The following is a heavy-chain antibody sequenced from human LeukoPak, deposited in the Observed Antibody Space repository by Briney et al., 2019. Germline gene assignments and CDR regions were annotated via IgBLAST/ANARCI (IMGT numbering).Heavy chain of an antibody. J-gene: IGHJ4*02. V-gene: IGHV4-34*01. D-gene: IGHD2-2*01. Sequence: SETLSLTCAVYGGSFSGYYWSWIRQPPGKGLEWIEEINHSGSTNYNPSLKSRVTISVDTSKNQFSLKLSSVTAADTAVYYCASLRVVPAAMGTFDYWGQGTLVTVSS. CDR2: INHSGST. CDR3: ASLRVVPAAMGTFDY. CDR1: GGSFSGYY.